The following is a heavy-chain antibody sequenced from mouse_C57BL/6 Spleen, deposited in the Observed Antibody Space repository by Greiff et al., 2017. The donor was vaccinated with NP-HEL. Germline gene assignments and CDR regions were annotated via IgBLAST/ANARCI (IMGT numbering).Heavy chain of an antibody. CDR1: GYTFTDYE. CDR3: TRGGYYGSSSYFGY. J-gene: IGHJ2*01. V-gene: IGHV1-15*01. D-gene: IGHD1-1*01. Sequence: QVQLQQSGAELVRPGASVTLSCKASGYTFTDYEMHWVKQTPVHGLEWIGAIDPETGGTAYNQKFKGKAILTADKSSSTAYMGLRSLASEDSAVYYCTRGGYYGSSSYFGYWGQGTTRTVSS. CDR2: IDPETGGT.